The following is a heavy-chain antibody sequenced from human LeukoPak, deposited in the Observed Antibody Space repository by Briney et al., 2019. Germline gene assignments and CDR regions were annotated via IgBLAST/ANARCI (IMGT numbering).Heavy chain of an antibody. J-gene: IGHJ4*02. CDR2: IYYSGST. Sequence: PSETLSLTCTVSGGSISSSSYYWGWIRQPPGKGLEWIGSIYYSGSTYYNPSLKSRVTISVDTPKNQFSLKLSSVTAADTAVYYCARSQNYDFWSGYHFDYWGQGTLVTVSS. CDR3: ARSQNYDFWSGYHFDY. D-gene: IGHD3-3*01. V-gene: IGHV4-39*07. CDR1: GGSISSSSYY.